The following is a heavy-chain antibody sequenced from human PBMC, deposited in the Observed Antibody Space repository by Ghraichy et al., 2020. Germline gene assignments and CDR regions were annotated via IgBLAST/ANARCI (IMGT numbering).Heavy chain of an antibody. CDR1: GFTFSSYA. Sequence: GGSLRLSCAASGFTFSSYAMSWVRRAPGKGREGVSAISGRGGSTYYADSVKGRFTISRDNSKNTLYMQMNSLRAEDTAVYYCAKGEGRQWLVHLYYFYYWAQATLATFSS. J-gene: IGHJ4*02. CDR3: AKGEGRQWLVHLYYFYY. V-gene: IGHV3-23*01. D-gene: IGHD6-19*01. CDR2: ISGRGGST.